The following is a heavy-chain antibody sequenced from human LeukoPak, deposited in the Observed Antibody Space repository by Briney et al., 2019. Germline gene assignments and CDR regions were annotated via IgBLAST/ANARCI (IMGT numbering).Heavy chain of an antibody. Sequence: GGSLRLSCAASGFTFSSYAMHWVRQAPGKGLEWVAVISYDGSNKYYADSVKGRFTISRDNSKNTLYLQMNSLRAEDTAVYYCARDALFSTDYWGQGTLVTVSS. V-gene: IGHV3-30-3*01. CDR3: ARDALFSTDY. J-gene: IGHJ4*02. D-gene: IGHD2/OR15-2a*01. CDR1: GFTFSSYA. CDR2: ISYDGSNK.